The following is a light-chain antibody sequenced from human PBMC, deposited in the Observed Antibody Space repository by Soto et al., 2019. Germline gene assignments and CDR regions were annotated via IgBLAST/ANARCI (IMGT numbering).Light chain of an antibody. CDR3: SSFAGSYSPYV. Sequence: QSALTQPPSASGSPGQSVTISCTGTSSDIGVYDFVSWYQQHPGKAPKVIIYQVNKRPSGVPDRCSGSKSGNTASLTVSGLRPEYEADYFCSSFAGSYSPYVFGTGTKLTVL. J-gene: IGLJ1*01. V-gene: IGLV2-8*01. CDR2: QVN. CDR1: SSDIGVYDF.